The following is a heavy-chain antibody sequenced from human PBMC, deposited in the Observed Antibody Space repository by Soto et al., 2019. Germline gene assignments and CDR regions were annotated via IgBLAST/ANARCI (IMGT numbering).Heavy chain of an antibody. V-gene: IGHV1-46*01. Sequence: GASVKVSCKASGYTFTSYYMHWVRQAPGQGLEWMGIINPSGGSTSYAQKFQGRVTMTRDTSTSIVYMELSSLRSEDTAVYYCASSDWSGGYYYYGMDVWGQGTTVTVSS. J-gene: IGHJ6*02. D-gene: IGHD3-9*01. CDR3: ASSDWSGGYYYYGMDV. CDR2: INPSGGST. CDR1: GYTFTSYY.